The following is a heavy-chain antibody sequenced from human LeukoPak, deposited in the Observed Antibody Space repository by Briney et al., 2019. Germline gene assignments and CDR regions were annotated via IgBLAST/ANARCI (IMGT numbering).Heavy chain of an antibody. J-gene: IGHJ4*02. V-gene: IGHV4-38-2*02. CDR3: ARDQDYYGSRSYGPDY. CDR2: IYHSGST. Sequence: SETLSLTCTGSGYSLTSGYYWGWIRQPPGKGLEWIGSIYHSGSTFYNPSLKSRVTISVDPSKNQFSLKLSSVTAADTAVYYCARDQDYYGSRSYGPDYWGQGILVTVSS. D-gene: IGHD3-10*01. CDR1: GYSLTSGYY.